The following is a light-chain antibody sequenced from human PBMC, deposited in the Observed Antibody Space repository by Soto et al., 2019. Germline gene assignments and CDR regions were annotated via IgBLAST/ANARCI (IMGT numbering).Light chain of an antibody. CDR3: QQYSSSPSIT. CDR2: GAS. V-gene: IGKV3-20*01. Sequence: IVMTQSPATLPASPVERATLSCRTSQSVDSRLAWYQHKPGQAPRLLIYGASTRATGIPDRFSGSGSGTDFTLTISRLEPEDFAVYYCQQYSSSPSITFGQGTRLEIK. J-gene: IGKJ5*01. CDR1: QSVDSR.